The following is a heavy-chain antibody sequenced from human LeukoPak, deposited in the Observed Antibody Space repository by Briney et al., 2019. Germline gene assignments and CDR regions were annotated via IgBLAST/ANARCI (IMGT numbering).Heavy chain of an antibody. Sequence: SETLSLTCTVSGGSISSDNYYWSWIRQPPGKGLEWIGEINHSGSTNYNPSLKSRVTISVDTSKNQFSLKLSSVTAADTAVYYCARGVNDFWSGYQVAFDIWGQGTMVTVSS. CDR3: ARGVNDFWSGYQVAFDI. D-gene: IGHD3-3*01. J-gene: IGHJ3*02. V-gene: IGHV4-39*07. CDR2: INHSGST. CDR1: GGSISSDNYY.